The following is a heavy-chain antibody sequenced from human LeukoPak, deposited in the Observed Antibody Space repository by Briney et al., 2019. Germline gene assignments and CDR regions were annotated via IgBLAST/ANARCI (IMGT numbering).Heavy chain of an antibody. J-gene: IGHJ6*02. D-gene: IGHD2/OR15-2a*01. CDR3: AKDLSPLYYYYGLDV. Sequence: GGSLRLSCAASGFIFSNHAMSWVRQAPGKGLEWVSAISGSGGSTYYADSVKGRFTISRDNSKNMLYLQINSLRAEDTAVYYCAKDLSPLYYYYGLDVWGQGTTVTVSS. CDR1: GFIFSNHA. V-gene: IGHV3-23*01. CDR2: ISGSGGST.